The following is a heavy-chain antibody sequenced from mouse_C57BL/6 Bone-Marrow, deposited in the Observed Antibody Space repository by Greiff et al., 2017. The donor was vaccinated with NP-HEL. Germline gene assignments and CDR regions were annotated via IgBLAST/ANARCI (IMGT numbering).Heavy chain of an antibody. Sequence: VQVVESGAELARPGASVKLSCKASGYTFTSYGISWVKQRTGQGLEWIGEIYPRSGNTYYNEKFKGKATLTADKSSSTAYMELRSLTSEDSAVYFCAREANWYFDVWGTGTTVTVSS. CDR1: GYTFTSYG. J-gene: IGHJ1*03. CDR3: AREANWYFDV. CDR2: IYPRSGNT. V-gene: IGHV1-81*01.